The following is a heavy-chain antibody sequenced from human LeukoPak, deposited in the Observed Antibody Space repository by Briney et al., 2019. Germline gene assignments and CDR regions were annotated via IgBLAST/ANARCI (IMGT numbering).Heavy chain of an antibody. D-gene: IGHD4-17*01. Sequence: PGGSLRLSCAASGFTLSSYSMNWVRQAPGKGLEWVSSISSSSSYIYYADSVKGRFTISRDNAKNSLYLQMNSLRAEDTAVYYCARDFQGSHDYGDFGATYNWFDPWGQGTLVTVSS. CDR3: ARDFQGSHDYGDFGATYNWFDP. J-gene: IGHJ5*02. CDR2: ISSSSSYI. V-gene: IGHV3-21*01. CDR1: GFTLSSYS.